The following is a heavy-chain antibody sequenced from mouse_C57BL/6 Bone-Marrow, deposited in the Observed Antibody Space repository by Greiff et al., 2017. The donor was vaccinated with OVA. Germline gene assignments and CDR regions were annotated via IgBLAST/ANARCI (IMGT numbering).Heavy chain of an antibody. CDR2: IDPENGDT. Sequence: EVKLQESGAELVRPGASVKLSCTASGFNIKDDYMHWVKQRPEQGLEWIGWIDPENGDTEYASKFQGKATITADTSSNTAYLQLSSLTSEDTAVYYCTPLWLRRKGYYAMDYWGQGTSVTVSS. V-gene: IGHV14-4*01. CDR3: TPLWLRRKGYYAMDY. J-gene: IGHJ4*01. CDR1: GFNIKDDY. D-gene: IGHD2-2*01.